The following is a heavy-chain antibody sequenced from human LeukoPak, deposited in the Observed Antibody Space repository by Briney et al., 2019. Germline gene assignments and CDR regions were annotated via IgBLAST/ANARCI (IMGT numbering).Heavy chain of an antibody. J-gene: IGHJ4*02. V-gene: IGHV3-33*01. Sequence: GGSLRHSCAASGFTFSSYGMHWVRQAPGKGLEWVAVIWYDGSNKYYADSVKGRFTISRDNSKNTLYLQMNSLRAEDTAVYYCARDHPEYGDAAFDYWGQGTLVTVSS. CDR1: GFTFSSYG. D-gene: IGHD4-17*01. CDR3: ARDHPEYGDAAFDY. CDR2: IWYDGSNK.